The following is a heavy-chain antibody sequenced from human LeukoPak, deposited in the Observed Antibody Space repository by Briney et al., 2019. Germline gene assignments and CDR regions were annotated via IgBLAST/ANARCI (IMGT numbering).Heavy chain of an antibody. V-gene: IGHV3-74*01. CDR2: INSDGSST. CDR1: GFTFSSYW. CDR3: AALLAADAFDI. J-gene: IGHJ3*02. Sequence: GGSLRLSCAASGFTFSSYWMHWVRQAPGKGLVWVSRINSDGSSTSYADSVKGRFTISRDNAKNSLYLQMNSLRAEDTAVYYCAALLAADAFDIWGQGTMVTVSS.